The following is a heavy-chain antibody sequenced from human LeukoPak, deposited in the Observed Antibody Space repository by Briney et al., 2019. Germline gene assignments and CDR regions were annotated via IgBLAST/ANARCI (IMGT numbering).Heavy chain of an antibody. D-gene: IGHD3-22*01. Sequence: SETLSLTCTVSGGAISSSHYYWGWIRQPPGKGLEWIGSINYSGSTSYNSSLKSRVTISVDTSKNQFFLKLSSVTAADTAVYYCAILPARDTYYYDSSGYYRPGAHWGQGTLVTVSS. J-gene: IGHJ4*02. V-gene: IGHV4-39*07. CDR2: INYSGST. CDR1: GGAISSSHYY. CDR3: AILPARDTYYYDSSGYYRPGAH.